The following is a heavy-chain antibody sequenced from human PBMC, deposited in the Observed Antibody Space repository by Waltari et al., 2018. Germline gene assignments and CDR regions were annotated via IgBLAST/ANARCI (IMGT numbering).Heavy chain of an antibody. CDR1: GYTFTSYY. J-gene: IGHJ4*02. CDR2: TNPSGGSK. D-gene: IGHD1-26*01. V-gene: IGHV1-46*01. CDR3: ARSLEVGATTDVDY. Sequence: QVQLVQSGAEVKKPGASVKVSCKASGYTFTSYYMHWVRQAPGQGLEWMGITNPSGGSKSSAQNCQGRVTMTRDTSTSTVYMELSSLRSEDTAVYYCARSLEVGATTDVDYWGQGTLVTVSS.